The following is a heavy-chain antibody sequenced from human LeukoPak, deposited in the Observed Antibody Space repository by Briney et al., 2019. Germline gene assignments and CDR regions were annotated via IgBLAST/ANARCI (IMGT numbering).Heavy chain of an antibody. D-gene: IGHD6-13*01. J-gene: IGHJ4*02. CDR3: ARAVAEPFYFDY. CDR2: IIPILDMA. Sequence: SVKVSCKASGGTFSNYAINWVRQAPGQGLEWMGGIIPILDMANYAQKFQGRVTITADKSTSTAYMELSSLRSEDTAVYYCARAVAEPFYFDYWGQGTLVTVSS. CDR1: GGTFSNYA. V-gene: IGHV1-69*10.